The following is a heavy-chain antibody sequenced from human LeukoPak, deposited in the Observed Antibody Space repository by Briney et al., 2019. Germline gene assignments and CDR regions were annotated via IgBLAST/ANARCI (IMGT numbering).Heavy chain of an antibody. V-gene: IGHV3-11*04. Sequence: GGSLRLSCAASGFTFSDYYMSWIRQAPGKGLEWVSYFGSSGGPIYYADSVKGRFTISRDNAKDSLYLQMNSLRAEDTAVYYCARAGYYYDSSGYFNWGQGTLVTVSS. CDR1: GFTFSDYY. CDR3: ARAGYYYDSSGYFN. J-gene: IGHJ4*02. D-gene: IGHD3-22*01. CDR2: FGSSGGPI.